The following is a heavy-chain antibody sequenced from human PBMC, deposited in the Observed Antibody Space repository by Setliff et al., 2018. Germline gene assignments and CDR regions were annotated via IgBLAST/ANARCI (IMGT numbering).Heavy chain of an antibody. J-gene: IGHJ3*02. D-gene: IGHD5-12*01. CDR1: GGAFSNYG. CDR2: IIPILETT. CDR3: ARGRDGYNSNAFEI. V-gene: IGHV1-69*11. Sequence: GASVKVSCKVSGGAFSNYGLTWVRQAPGQGLVWMGRIIPILETTNYAQNFQGRVTITADESTKTAYMELSSLRSEDTAIYYCARGRDGYNSNAFEIWGQGTMVTVSS.